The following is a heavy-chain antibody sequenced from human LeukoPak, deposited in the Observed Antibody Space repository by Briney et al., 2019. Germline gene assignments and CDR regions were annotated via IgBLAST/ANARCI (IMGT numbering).Heavy chain of an antibody. V-gene: IGHV3-30*18. Sequence: GRSLRLSCAASGFTFSSYGMHWVRQAPGKGLEWVAVISYDGGNKYYADSVKGRFTISRDNSKNTLYLQMNSLRAEDTAVYYCAKDGNYYDSSGYYPDAFDIWGQGTMVTVSS. J-gene: IGHJ3*02. CDR2: ISYDGGNK. D-gene: IGHD3-22*01. CDR1: GFTFSSYG. CDR3: AKDGNYYDSSGYYPDAFDI.